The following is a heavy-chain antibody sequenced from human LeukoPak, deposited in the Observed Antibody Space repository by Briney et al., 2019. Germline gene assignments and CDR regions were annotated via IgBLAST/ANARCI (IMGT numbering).Heavy chain of an antibody. CDR2: ITAGGGTT. V-gene: IGHV3-23*01. CDR3: AKVYGTNGYYQLPIDF. CDR1: GFTFSSNA. Sequence: GGSLRLSCAASGFTFSSNAMTWVRQAPGKGLECVSAITAGGGTTYYADSVKGRFTISRDNSGNTLYLQLNNLRADDTALYYCAKVYGTNGYYQLPIDFWGRGTLVTVSS. D-gene: IGHD3-22*01. J-gene: IGHJ4*02.